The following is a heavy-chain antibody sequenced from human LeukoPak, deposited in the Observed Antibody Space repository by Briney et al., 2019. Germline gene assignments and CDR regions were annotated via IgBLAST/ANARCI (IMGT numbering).Heavy chain of an antibody. CDR1: GGSISSYY. CDR2: IYYSGST. D-gene: IGHD2-2*01. V-gene: IGHV4-59*01. J-gene: IGHJ3*02. CDR3: ARYPLGYCSSTSCYSDAFDI. Sequence: SETLSLTCTVSGGSISSYYWSWIRQPPGKGLEWIGYIYYSGSTNYNPSLKSRVTISVDTSKNQFSLKLSSVTAADTAVYYCARYPLGYCSSTSCYSDAFDIWGQGTMVTVSS.